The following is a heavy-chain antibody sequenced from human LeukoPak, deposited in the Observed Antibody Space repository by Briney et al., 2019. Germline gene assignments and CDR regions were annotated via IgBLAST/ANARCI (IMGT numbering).Heavy chain of an antibody. Sequence: PGGSLRLSCAASGFTFSSYGMNWVRQAPGKGLEWVSSISGNGVNTYYADSVKGRFTISRDNAKNSLYLQMNSLRAEDTAVYYCARAYCTNGVCYRGDAFDIWGQGTMVTVSS. J-gene: IGHJ3*02. D-gene: IGHD2-8*01. CDR2: ISGNGVNT. V-gene: IGHV3-21*01. CDR3: ARAYCTNGVCYRGDAFDI. CDR1: GFTFSSYG.